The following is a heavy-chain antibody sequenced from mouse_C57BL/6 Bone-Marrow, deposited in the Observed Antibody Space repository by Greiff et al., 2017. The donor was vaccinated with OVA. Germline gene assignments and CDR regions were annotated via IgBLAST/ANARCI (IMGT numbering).Heavy chain of an antibody. V-gene: IGHV5-9-1*02. CDR3: TRDYYGSSPWYFDV. CDR1: GFTFSSYA. D-gene: IGHD1-1*01. CDR2: ISSGGDYI. J-gene: IGHJ1*03. Sequence: EVNVVESGEGLVKPGGSLKLSCAASGFTFSSYAMSWVRQTPEKRLEWVAYISSGGDYIYYADTVKGRFTISRDNARNTLYLQMSSLKSEDTAMYYCTRDYYGSSPWYFDVWGTGTTVTVSS.